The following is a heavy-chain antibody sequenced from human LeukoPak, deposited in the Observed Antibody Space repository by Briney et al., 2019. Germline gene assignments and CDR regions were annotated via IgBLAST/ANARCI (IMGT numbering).Heavy chain of an antibody. D-gene: IGHD2-2*01. CDR2: ISYDGNDK. J-gene: IGHJ4*02. CDR3: AKAGDIVVVPAPLDY. Sequence: GRSLRLSCAASGFTFNSYGMHWVRQAPGKGLEWVAVISYDGNDKFYRDSVKGRFTISRDNSKNTLYLQMNSPRAEDTAVYYCAKAGDIVVVPAPLDYWGQGTLVTVSS. V-gene: IGHV3-30*18. CDR1: GFTFNSYG.